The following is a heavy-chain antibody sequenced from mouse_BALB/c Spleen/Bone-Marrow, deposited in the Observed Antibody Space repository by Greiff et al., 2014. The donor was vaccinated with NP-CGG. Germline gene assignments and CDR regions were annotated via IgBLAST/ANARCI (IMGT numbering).Heavy chain of an antibody. CDR3: ARGLGFFDY. Sequence: EVQLVESGGGLVQPGGSLKLSCAASGFTFSSYGMSWVRQTPDKRLELVATINSNGGSTYYPDSVKGRFTISRDNAKNTLYLQMSSLKSKDTAMYYCARGLGFFDYWGQGTTLTVSS. CDR1: GFTFSSYG. J-gene: IGHJ2*01. D-gene: IGHD4-1*01. CDR2: INSNGGST. V-gene: IGHV5-6-3*01.